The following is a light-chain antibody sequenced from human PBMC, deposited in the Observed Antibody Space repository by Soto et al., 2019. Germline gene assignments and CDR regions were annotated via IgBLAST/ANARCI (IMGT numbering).Light chain of an antibody. CDR1: QSVSSSY. CDR3: QQYGSSPQWT. Sequence: ENVMTQSPGTLSLSPGERATLSCRASQSVSSSYLAWYQQKPGQAPRLLIYGASSRATGIPDRFSGSGSGTDFTLTISRREPEDFAVYYCQQYGSSPQWTFGQGTKVDIK. V-gene: IGKV3-20*01. J-gene: IGKJ1*01. CDR2: GAS.